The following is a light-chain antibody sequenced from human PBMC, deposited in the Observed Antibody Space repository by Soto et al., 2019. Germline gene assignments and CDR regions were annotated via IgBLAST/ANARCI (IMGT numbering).Light chain of an antibody. V-gene: IGKV3-20*01. CDR2: GGS. J-gene: IGKJ1*01. Sequence: DIVLTQSPGTLSLSPGDRATLSCRASQSVSSNHLAWYQQKPGQAPRLLIYGGSTRATGIHVRFSGSGSETEFTLTITRLEPEDFAMYYCQQYSSSRTFGQGTKVDI. CDR3: QQYSSSRT. CDR1: QSVSSNH.